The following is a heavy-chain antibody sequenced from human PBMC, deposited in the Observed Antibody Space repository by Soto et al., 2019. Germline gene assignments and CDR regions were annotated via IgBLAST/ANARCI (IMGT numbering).Heavy chain of an antibody. CDR2: ISYSGST. J-gene: IGHJ5*02. CDR1: GGSISTYY. CDR3: ARDLKEYCSDGKCNWFDP. D-gene: IGHD2-15*01. V-gene: IGHV4-59*01. Sequence: LSLTCTVSGGSISTYYWSWIRQPPGKGLEWIGYISYSGSTNYNPSLKSRVTISFDASKNEISLQVRSATAADAAVYYCARDLKEYCSDGKCNWFDPWGQGTLVTVSS.